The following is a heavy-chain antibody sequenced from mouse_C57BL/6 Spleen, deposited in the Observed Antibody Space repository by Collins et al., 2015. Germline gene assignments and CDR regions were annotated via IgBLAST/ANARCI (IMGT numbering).Heavy chain of an antibody. CDR3: AREGYGNYVTFAY. Sequence: QVQLQQPGAELVKPGASVKLSCKASGYTFTSYWMHWVKQRPGQGLEWIGMIHPNSGSTNYNEKFKSKATLTVDKSSSTAYMQPSSLTSEDSAVYYCAREGYGNYVTFAYWGQGTLVTVSA. CDR1: GYTFTSYW. D-gene: IGHD2-1*01. V-gene: IGHV1-64*01. CDR2: IHPNSGST. J-gene: IGHJ3*01.